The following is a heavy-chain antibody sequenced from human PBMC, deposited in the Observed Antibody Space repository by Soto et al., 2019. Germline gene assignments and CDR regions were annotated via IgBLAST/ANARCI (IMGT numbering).Heavy chain of an antibody. J-gene: IGHJ6*02. V-gene: IGHV3-23*01. CDR3: ALILVGYCSSTSCYDYGMDV. Sequence: GGSLRLSCAASGFTFSSYAMSWVRQASGKGLEWVSAISGSGGSTYYADSVKGRFTISRDNSKNTLYLQMNSLRAEDTAVYYCALILVGYCSSTSCYDYGMDVWGQGTTVTVSS. CDR1: GFTFSSYA. D-gene: IGHD2-2*01. CDR2: ISGSGGST.